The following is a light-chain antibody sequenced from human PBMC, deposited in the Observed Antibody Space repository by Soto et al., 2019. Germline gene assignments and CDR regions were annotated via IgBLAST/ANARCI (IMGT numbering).Light chain of an antibody. Sequence: EIVLTQSPGTLSLSPGERATLSCRASQSVSSSYLAWYQQKPGQAPRLLIYGAYSRSTGIPDRFSGSGSGTDFTLTISRLEPEDFAVYYDQEDGSSLVYTFGQGTKLEIK. V-gene: IGKV3-20*01. CDR1: QSVSSSY. CDR3: QEDGSSLVYT. CDR2: GAY. J-gene: IGKJ2*01.